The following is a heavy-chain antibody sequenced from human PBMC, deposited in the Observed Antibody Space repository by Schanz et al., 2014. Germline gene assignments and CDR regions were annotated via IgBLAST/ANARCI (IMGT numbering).Heavy chain of an antibody. J-gene: IGHJ4*02. Sequence: VQLVESGGDVVQPGRSLRLSCAASGFTFSRNAMNWVRQAPGKGLEWVSYISATSAKIDYADSVQGRFTISRDNAKNSLYLQMSSLRAEDTAVYYCARDGYRNGRPFDHWGQGTRVTVSA. CDR3: ARDGYRNGRPFDH. V-gene: IGHV3-48*01. CDR2: ISATSAKI. D-gene: IGHD5-18*01. CDR1: GFTFSRNA.